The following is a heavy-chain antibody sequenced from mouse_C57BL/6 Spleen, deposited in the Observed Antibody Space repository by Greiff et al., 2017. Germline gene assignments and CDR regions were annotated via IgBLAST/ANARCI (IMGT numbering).Heavy chain of an antibody. CDR3: ARSSSYDHKAMDY. V-gene: IGHV1-54*01. Sequence: QVQLQQSGAELVRPGTSVTVSCKASGYAFTNYLIEWVKQRPGQGLEWIGVINPGSGGTNNNEKFRGKATLTADKSSSTAYKQLSSLTSEASAVYFCARSSSYDHKAMDYWGQGTSVTVSS. D-gene: IGHD2-10*01. CDR2: INPGSGGT. J-gene: IGHJ4*01. CDR1: GYAFTNYL.